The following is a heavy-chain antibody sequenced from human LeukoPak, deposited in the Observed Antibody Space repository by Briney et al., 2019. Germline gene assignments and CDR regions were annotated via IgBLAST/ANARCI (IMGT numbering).Heavy chain of an antibody. CDR2: IIPIFGTA. J-gene: IGHJ4*02. V-gene: IGHV1-69*01. Sequence: SVKVSFKASGGTFSSYAISWVRQAPGQGLEWMGGIIPIFGTANYAQKFQGRVTITADESTSTAYMELSSLRSEDTAVYYCASVGDGTGYYFDYWGQGTLVTVSS. CDR1: GGTFSSYA. CDR3: ASVGDGTGYYFDY. D-gene: IGHD2-21*02.